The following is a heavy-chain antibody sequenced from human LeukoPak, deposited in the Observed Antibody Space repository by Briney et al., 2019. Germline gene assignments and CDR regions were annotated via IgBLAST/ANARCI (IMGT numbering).Heavy chain of an antibody. CDR2: ISSSGSTI. V-gene: IGHV3-11*01. D-gene: IGHD6-6*01. CDR1: GFTFSDYY. Sequence: PGGSRRLSCAASGFTFSDYYMSWIRQAPWKGLEWVSFISSSGSTIYYADSVKGRFTISRDNAKNSLYMQMNSLRAEETAVYYCARVAYSGYSSSYLDYWGQGTLVTVSS. J-gene: IGHJ4*02. CDR3: ARVAYSGYSSSYLDY.